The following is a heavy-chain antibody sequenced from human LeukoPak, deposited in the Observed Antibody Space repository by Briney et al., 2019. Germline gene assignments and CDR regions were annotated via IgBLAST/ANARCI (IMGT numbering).Heavy chain of an antibody. J-gene: IGHJ4*02. Sequence: ASVKVSCKASGYTFTSYAMNWVRQAPGQGLEWMGWINTNTGNPTYAQGFTGRFVFSLDTSVSTAYLQISSLKAEDTAVYYCARGGVRFLEWLLPSKYSPFDYWGQGTLVTVSS. CDR1: GYTFTSYA. V-gene: IGHV7-4-1*02. D-gene: IGHD3-3*01. CDR3: ARGGVRFLEWLLPSKYSPFDY. CDR2: INTNTGNP.